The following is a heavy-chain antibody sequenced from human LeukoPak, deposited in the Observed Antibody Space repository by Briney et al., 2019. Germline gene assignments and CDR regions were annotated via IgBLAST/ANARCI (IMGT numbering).Heavy chain of an antibody. J-gene: IGHJ4*02. Sequence: PGGSQRLSCAASGFTVSSNYMSWVRQAPGEGLEWVSVIYSGGSTYYADSVKGRFTISRDNSKNTLYLQMNSLRAEDTAVYYCARDGPESRWYYFDYWGQGTLVTVSS. V-gene: IGHV3-53*01. D-gene: IGHD2-15*01. CDR2: IYSGGST. CDR3: ARDGPESRWYYFDY. CDR1: GFTVSSNY.